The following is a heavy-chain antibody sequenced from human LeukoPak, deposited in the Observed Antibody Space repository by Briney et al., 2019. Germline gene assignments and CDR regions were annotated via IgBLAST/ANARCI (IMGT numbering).Heavy chain of an antibody. D-gene: IGHD3-3*02. J-gene: IGHJ4*02. CDR3: AGGRAFFD. V-gene: IGHV4-34*01. CDR1: GGSFSGYY. CDR2: INQSGST. Sequence: SETLSLTCAVYGGSFSGYYWNWIRQPPGKGLEWIGEINQSGSTNYNPSLKSRVTISFDTSKNQFSLKLSSVTAADTAVYYCAGGRAFFDWGQGTLVTVSS.